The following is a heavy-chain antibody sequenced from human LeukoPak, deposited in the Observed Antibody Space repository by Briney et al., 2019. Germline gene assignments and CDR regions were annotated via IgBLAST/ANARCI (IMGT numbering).Heavy chain of an antibody. V-gene: IGHV3-21*01. CDR2: ISKSGTYI. Sequence: GGSLRLSCAASGFSFSSHGMNWVRQAPGKGLEWVSSISKSGTYIYYADSVRGRFTISRDNANNSLYLHMNSLRGEDTAIYYCARGSGTHFWGQGTRVTVSS. J-gene: IGHJ4*02. D-gene: IGHD3-10*01. CDR3: ARGSGTHF. CDR1: GFSFSSHG.